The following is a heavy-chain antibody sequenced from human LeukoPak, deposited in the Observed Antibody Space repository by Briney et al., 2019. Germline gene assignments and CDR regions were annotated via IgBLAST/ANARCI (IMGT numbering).Heavy chain of an antibody. CDR2: IGSAGDT. Sequence: PAGSLSLTCAASGFTFSSYELHWVRQGTGKGLEWVSAIGSAGDTFYEGSVKGRFTISRESAKNSVYLQMNSLRAGDTAVYYCAREVMGNDRGACDIWGEGTMVTVSS. V-gene: IGHV3-13*01. CDR1: GFTFSSYE. J-gene: IGHJ3*02. CDR3: AREVMGNDRGACDI. D-gene: IGHD2-21*01.